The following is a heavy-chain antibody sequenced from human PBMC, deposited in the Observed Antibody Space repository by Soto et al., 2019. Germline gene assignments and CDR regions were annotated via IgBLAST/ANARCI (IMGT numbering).Heavy chain of an antibody. D-gene: IGHD2-21*02. CDR1: VFSLSTTEEG. CDR3: AHGSCFGADCYPNPYFDF. V-gene: IGHV2-5*02. J-gene: IGHJ4*02. Sequence: QLTLKESGPTLVKPTQTLKLTCTFSVFSLSTTEEGVGWIRQPPGKAPEWLALIYWDYDKRYSQSLKTRLTTTQATSKNQVVLTVTNVDPVDTATYYCAHGSCFGADCYPNPYFDFWGQGILVTVSS. CDR2: IYWDYDK.